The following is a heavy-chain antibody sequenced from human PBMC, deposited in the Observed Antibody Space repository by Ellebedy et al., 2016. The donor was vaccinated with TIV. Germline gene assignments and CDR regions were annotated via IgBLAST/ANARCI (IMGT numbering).Heavy chain of an antibody. CDR1: GFTFNIAG. D-gene: IGHD3-3*01. V-gene: IGHV3-21*01. J-gene: IGHJ4*02. CDR2: IVFSGTAA. Sequence: GGSLRLXCAASGFTFNIAGMTWVRQAPGKGLEWVGTIVFSGTAAYYSDSVKGRFIISRDNAKNSLFLQMNSLRVEDTAVYYCARDGSEWSRDHWGQGTLVTASS. CDR3: ARDGSEWSRDH.